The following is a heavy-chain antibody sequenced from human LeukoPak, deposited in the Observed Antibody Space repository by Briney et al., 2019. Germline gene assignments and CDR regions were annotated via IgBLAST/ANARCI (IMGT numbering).Heavy chain of an antibody. V-gene: IGHV1-8*03. CDR1: GSAFTSCD. CDR2: MNPNSGNT. J-gene: IGHJ4*02. Sequence: SVKLSRNASGSAFTSCDINWERRGTGQALGRMGWMNPNSGNTGYAQQFQGRVTITRNTSISTAYMELSSLRSEDTAVYYCARKVRGNIDYWGQGTLATVSS. D-gene: IGHD4-23*01. CDR3: ARKVRGNIDY.